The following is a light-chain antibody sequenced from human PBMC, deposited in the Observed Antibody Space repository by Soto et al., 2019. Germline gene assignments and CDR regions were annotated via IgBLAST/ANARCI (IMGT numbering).Light chain of an antibody. CDR3: QQYNSYPLT. J-gene: IGKJ4*01. V-gene: IGKV1-16*02. Sequence: DVQRTQSPSSLSASLGDRVTITCRASQDISHYLAWFQQKPGKAPKSLIYDASSLQSGVPSKFSGSGSGTNFTLTIRSLQPEDFATYYCQQYNSYPLTFGGGTKVDIK. CDR2: DAS. CDR1: QDISHY.